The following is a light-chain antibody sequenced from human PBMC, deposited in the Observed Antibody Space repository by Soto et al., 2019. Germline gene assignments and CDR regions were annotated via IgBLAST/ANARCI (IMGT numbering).Light chain of an antibody. CDR1: QSIRNY. J-gene: IGKJ5*01. Sequence: DIQMTQFPSSLSASVRDRVTITCRASQSIRNYLNWYQQKPGKAPKLLIYKASSLESGVPSRFSGSGSGTEFTLTIRSLQPEDFATYYCQQLNSYPITFGQGTRLEIK. CDR3: QQLNSYPIT. CDR2: KAS. V-gene: IGKV1-39*01.